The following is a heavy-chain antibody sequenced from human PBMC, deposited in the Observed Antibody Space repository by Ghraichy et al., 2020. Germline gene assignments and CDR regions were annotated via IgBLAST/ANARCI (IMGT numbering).Heavy chain of an antibody. D-gene: IGHD3-3*01. CDR3: ARLYDFWSGPPGFDY. V-gene: IGHV3-53*01. Sequence: GGSLRLSCAASGFTVSSNYMSWVRQAPGKGLEWVSVIYSGGSTYYADSVKGRFTISRDNSKNTLYLQMNSLRAEDTAVYYCARLYDFWSGPPGFDYWGQGTLVTVSS. J-gene: IGHJ4*02. CDR1: GFTVSSNY. CDR2: IYSGGST.